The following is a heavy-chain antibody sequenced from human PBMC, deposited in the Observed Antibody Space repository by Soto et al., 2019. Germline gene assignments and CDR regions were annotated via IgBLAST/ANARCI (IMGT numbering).Heavy chain of an antibody. CDR2: IIPIFGTA. D-gene: IGHD1-26*01. V-gene: IGHV1-69*12. CDR1: GGTFSSYA. J-gene: IGHJ4*02. CDR3: AGSVGATTFSY. Sequence: QVQLVQSGAEVKKPGSSVKVSCKASGGTFSSYAISWVRQAPGQGLEWMGGIIPIFGTANYAQKFQGRVTITADESTSTVYMELCSLRAEDTAVYYWAGSVGATTFSYWGQGTLVTVSS.